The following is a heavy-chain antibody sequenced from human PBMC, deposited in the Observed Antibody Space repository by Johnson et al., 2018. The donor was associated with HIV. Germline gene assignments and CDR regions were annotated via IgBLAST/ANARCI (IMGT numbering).Heavy chain of an antibody. Sequence: EVQLVESGGGLVQPGGSLRLSCAASRFTLSSYWMHWVRQVPVKGLEWASGINWSGCGTAYAVPVKGRFTVSSDNANNSLYLQMNSLRAEDTALYYCARATYYDDTSGYLIRPRAFDIWGQGTVVNVSS. CDR3: ARATYYDDTSGYLIRPRAFDI. V-gene: IGHV3-20*04. D-gene: IGHD3-22*01. J-gene: IGHJ3*02. CDR2: INWSGCGT. CDR1: RFTLSSYW.